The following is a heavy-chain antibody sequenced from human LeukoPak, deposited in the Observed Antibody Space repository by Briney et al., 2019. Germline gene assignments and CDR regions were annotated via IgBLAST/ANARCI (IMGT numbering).Heavy chain of an antibody. CDR1: GGCISSSSYY. D-gene: IGHD6-19*01. Sequence: PSETLSLTCTVSGGCISSSSYYWGWIRQPPGKGLEWIGSIYYSGSTYYNPSLKSRVTISVDTSKNQFSLKLSSVTAADTAVYYCASSEAGTYYYYYMDVWGKGTTVTISS. CDR3: ASSEAGTYYYYYMDV. J-gene: IGHJ6*03. V-gene: IGHV4-39*07. CDR2: IYYSGST.